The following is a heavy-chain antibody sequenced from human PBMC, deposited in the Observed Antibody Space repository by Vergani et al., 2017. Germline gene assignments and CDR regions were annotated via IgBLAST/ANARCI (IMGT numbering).Heavy chain of an antibody. D-gene: IGHD6-6*01. CDR2: ISAYNGNT. CDR1: GYTFTSYG. CDR3: ARVVRDVAARPNWFDP. Sequence: QVQLVQSGAEVKKPGASVKVSCKASGYTFTSYGISWVRQAPGQGLEWMGWISAYNGNTNYAQKLQGRVTMTTDTSTSTDYMELRSLRSDDTAVYYCARVVRDVAARPNWFDPWGQGTLVTVSS. J-gene: IGHJ5*02. V-gene: IGHV1-18*04.